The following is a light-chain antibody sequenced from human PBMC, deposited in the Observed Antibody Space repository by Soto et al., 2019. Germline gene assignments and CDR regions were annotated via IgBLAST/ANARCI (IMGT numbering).Light chain of an antibody. CDR1: SSEVGGYNY. J-gene: IGLJ1*01. CDR3: SSYTSSSTLWV. Sequence: QSVLTQPASVSGSPGQSITISCTGTSSEVGGYNYVPWYQQHPGKAPKLMIYDVSNRPSGVSNRFSGSKSGNTASLTISGLQAEDEADYYCSSYTSSSTLWVFGTGTKVTVL. CDR2: DVS. V-gene: IGLV2-14*01.